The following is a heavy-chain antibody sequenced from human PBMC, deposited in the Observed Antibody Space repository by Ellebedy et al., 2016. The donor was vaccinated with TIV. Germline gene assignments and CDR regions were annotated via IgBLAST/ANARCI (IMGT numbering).Heavy chain of an antibody. J-gene: IGHJ5*02. CDR3: ARALSMVRGGGFDP. Sequence: MPSETLSLTCTVSGGSISSGGHYWSWIRQHPGKGLEWIGHISYSGSTFYNPSLKSRVTISVDTSKNQFSLKLSSVTAADTAVYYCARALSMVRGGGFDPWGQGTLATVSS. D-gene: IGHD3-10*01. CDR2: ISYSGST. V-gene: IGHV4-31*03. CDR1: GGSISSGGHY.